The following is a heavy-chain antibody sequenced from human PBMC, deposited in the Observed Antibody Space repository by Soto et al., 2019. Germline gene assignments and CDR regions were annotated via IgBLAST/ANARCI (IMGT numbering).Heavy chain of an antibody. CDR2: IYYSGST. CDR3: ARTCYGARPFDY. V-gene: IGHV4-31*03. J-gene: IGHJ4*02. CDR1: GGSISSGGYY. Sequence: QVQLQESGPGLVKPSQTLSLTCTVSGGSISSGGYYWSWIRQHPGKGLEWIGYIYYSGSTYYNPALQIRGTISLDTSKNQVSLKLSSVTAADTAVYYCARTCYGARPFDYWGQGTLVTVSS. D-gene: IGHD2-2*01.